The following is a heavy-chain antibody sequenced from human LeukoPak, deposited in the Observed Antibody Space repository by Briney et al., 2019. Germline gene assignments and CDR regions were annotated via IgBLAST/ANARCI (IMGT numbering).Heavy chain of an antibody. V-gene: IGHV4-34*01. Sequence: PSETLSLTCAVYGGSFSGYYWSWIRQPPGKGLEWIGEINHSRSTNYNPSLKSRVTISVDTSKNQSSLNLSSVTAADTAVYYCARSFAISQGLDPWGQGTLVTVSS. CDR2: INHSRST. CDR3: ARSFAISQGLDP. J-gene: IGHJ5*02. D-gene: IGHD3-16*01. CDR1: GGSFSGYY.